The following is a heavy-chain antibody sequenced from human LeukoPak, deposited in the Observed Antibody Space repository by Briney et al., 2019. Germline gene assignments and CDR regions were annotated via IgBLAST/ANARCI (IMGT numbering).Heavy chain of an antibody. D-gene: IGHD4-17*01. CDR2: IIPIFGTA. CDR1: GGTFSSYA. CDR3: ARVLITLLGTVTVYFDY. V-gene: IGHV1-69*13. J-gene: IGHJ4*02. Sequence: SVKVSFKASGGTFSSYAISWVRQAPGQGLEWMGGIIPIFGTANYAQKFQGRVTITADESTSTAYMELSSLRSEDTAVYYCARVLITLLGTVTVYFDYWGQGTLVTVSS.